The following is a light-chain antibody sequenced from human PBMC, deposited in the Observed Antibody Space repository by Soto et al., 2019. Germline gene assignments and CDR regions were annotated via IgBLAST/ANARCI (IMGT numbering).Light chain of an antibody. V-gene: IGKV1-5*03. CDR1: QSISTW. CDR3: QQYKTCART. CDR2: KAS. Sequence: DIQMTQSPSTLSASVGDRVSITCRASQSISTWLAWYQQKPGKAPELRINKASSLESGVPSRFSDRGSRTEFTLTSSSRQPDEFATYYCQQYKTCARTCGEGTKVEIK. J-gene: IGKJ1*01.